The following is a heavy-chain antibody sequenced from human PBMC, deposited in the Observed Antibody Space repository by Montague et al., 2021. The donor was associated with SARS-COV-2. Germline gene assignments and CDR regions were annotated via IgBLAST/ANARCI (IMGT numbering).Heavy chain of an antibody. Sequence: SLRLSCAASGFTVSSNYMSWVRQAPGKGLEWVSVIYSTGSTHYADSVKGRFTISRDNSKNTLYLRMNSLRAEDTAVYYCARGEGYSSSWNWYFDLWGRGTLVTVSS. J-gene: IGHJ2*01. V-gene: IGHV3-53*01. D-gene: IGHD6-13*01. CDR2: IYSTGST. CDR3: ARGEGYSSSWNWYFDL. CDR1: GFTVSSNY.